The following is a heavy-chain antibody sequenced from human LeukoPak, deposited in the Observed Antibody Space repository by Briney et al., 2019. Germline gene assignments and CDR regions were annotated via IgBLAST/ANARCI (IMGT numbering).Heavy chain of an antibody. J-gene: IGHJ4*02. D-gene: IGHD2-21*02. CDR2: IYYSGST. CDR3: ASYCGGDCYSGALDY. Sequence: SETLSLTCTVSCYSISRGYYWGWIRQPPGKGLEWIGSIYYSGSTYYNPSLKSRVTISVDTSKNQFSLKLSSVTAADTAVYYCASYCGGDCYSGALDYWGQGTLVTVSS. CDR1: CYSISRGYY. V-gene: IGHV4-38-2*02.